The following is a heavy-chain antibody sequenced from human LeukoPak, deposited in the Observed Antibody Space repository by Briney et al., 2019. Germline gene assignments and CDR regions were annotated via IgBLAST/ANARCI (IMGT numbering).Heavy chain of an antibody. CDR1: GFTFSIYS. CDR3: AKGFREFDTSTSYSSFDT. J-gene: IGHJ3*02. CDR2: IDSSSYNI. D-gene: IGHD5-18*01. V-gene: IGHV3-21*01. Sequence: AGGSLRLSCAASGFTFSIYSMNWVRQAPGKGLEWVSSIDSSSYNIYYADSVKGRFTISRDNAQSSVFLQMNSLRAEDTAVYFCAKGFREFDTSTSYSSFDTWGQGTMVTVSS.